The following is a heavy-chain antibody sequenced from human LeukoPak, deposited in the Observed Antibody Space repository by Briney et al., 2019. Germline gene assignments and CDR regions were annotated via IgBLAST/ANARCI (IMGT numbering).Heavy chain of an antibody. Sequence: ASVKVSCKASGGTFSSYAISWVRQAPGQGLEWMGRIIPILGIANYAQKFQGRVTITADKSTSTAYMELRSLRSDDTAVYYCARDWGSIKVITDYWGQGTLVTVSS. CDR1: GGTFSSYA. J-gene: IGHJ4*02. CDR3: ARDWGSIKVITDY. D-gene: IGHD3-16*01. CDR2: IIPILGIA. V-gene: IGHV1-69*04.